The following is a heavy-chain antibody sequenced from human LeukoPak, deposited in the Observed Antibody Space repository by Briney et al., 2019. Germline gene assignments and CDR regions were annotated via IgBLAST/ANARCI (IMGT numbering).Heavy chain of an antibody. V-gene: IGHV3-23*01. D-gene: IGHD1-26*01. CDR1: GFTFSSYA. CDR3: AKSFGRWELLFWLLDY. CDR2: ISGSGGST. Sequence: GGSLRLSCAASGFTFSSYAMSWVRQAPGKGLEWVSAISGSGGSTYYADSVKGRFTISRDNSKNTLYLQMNSLRAEDTAVYYCAKSFGRWELLFWLLDYWGQGTLVTVSS. J-gene: IGHJ4*02.